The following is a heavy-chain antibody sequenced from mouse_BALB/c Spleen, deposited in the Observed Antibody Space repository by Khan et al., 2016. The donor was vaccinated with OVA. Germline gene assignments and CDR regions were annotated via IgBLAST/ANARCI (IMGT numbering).Heavy chain of an antibody. Sequence: QIQLVQSGAELVKAGASVKMSCKASGYTFTSYWMHWVKQRLGQGLEWFAETNPTNGRTYYNEKFKSKATLTVEKSSSTAYMILSGKTFEDSAVYYCARNKKIVATYFDYWGQGTTLTVSS. CDR1: GYTFTSYW. V-gene: IGHV1S81*02. CDR3: ARNKKIVATYFDY. J-gene: IGHJ2*01. CDR2: TNPTNGRT. D-gene: IGHD1-1*01.